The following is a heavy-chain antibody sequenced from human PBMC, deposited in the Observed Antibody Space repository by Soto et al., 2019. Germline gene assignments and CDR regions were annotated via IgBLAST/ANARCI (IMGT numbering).Heavy chain of an antibody. CDR2: IIPIFGTA. CDR3: ASGDIVVVPAAIHYYYYYGMDV. J-gene: IGHJ6*02. V-gene: IGHV1-69*01. CDR1: GGTFSSYA. D-gene: IGHD2-2*02. Sequence: QVQLVQSGAEVKKPGSSVKVSCKASGGTFSSYAISWVRQAPGQGLGWMGGIIPIFGTANYAQKFQGRVTITADESTSTAYMELSSLRSEDTAVYYCASGDIVVVPAAIHYYYYYGMDVWGQGTTVTVSS.